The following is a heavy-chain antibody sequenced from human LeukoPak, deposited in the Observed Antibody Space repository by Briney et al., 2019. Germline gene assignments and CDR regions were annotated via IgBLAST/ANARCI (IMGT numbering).Heavy chain of an antibody. V-gene: IGHV3-53*01. CDR2: IYSGDST. CDR3: ARGGYGEYVQAFDI. CDR1: GFTVSSNY. J-gene: IGHJ3*02. D-gene: IGHD4-17*01. Sequence: PGGSLRLSCAASGFTVSSNYISWVRQAPGKGLEWVSVIYSGDSTYYADSVQGRFSISRDNSKHTVYLQMKCLRAEDAAVYCCARGGYGEYVQAFDIWGQGTMVTVSS.